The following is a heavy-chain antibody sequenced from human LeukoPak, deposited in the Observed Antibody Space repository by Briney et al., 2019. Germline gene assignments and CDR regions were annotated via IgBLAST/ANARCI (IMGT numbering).Heavy chain of an antibody. CDR1: GFTFSSYA. V-gene: IGHV3-23*01. CDR2: ISGSGGST. Sequence: PEGSLRLSCAASGFTFSSYAMSWVRQAPGKVLEWVSAISGSGGSTYYADSVKGRFTISRDNSKNTLYLQMNSLRAEDTAVYYCAKDVVVVAATGDDYWGQGTLVTVSS. CDR3: AKDVVVVAATGDDY. D-gene: IGHD2-15*01. J-gene: IGHJ4*02.